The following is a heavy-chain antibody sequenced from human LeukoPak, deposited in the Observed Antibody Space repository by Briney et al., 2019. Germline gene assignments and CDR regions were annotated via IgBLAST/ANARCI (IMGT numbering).Heavy chain of an antibody. Sequence: GGSLRLSCAASGFTFNIYAMSWVRQAPGKGLEWVSGISGSGGSTYYADSVKGRFTISRDNSKNTLYLQMSSLRAEDTAVYYCAGGLELLAVDAFDIWGQGTMVTVSS. CDR3: AGGLELLAVDAFDI. J-gene: IGHJ3*02. D-gene: IGHD1-7*01. CDR1: GFTFNIYA. CDR2: ISGSGGST. V-gene: IGHV3-23*01.